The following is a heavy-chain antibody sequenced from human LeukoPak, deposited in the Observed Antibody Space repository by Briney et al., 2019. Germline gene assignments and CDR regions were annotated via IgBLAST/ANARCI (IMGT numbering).Heavy chain of an antibody. CDR2: ISVSGGST. Sequence: GGSLRPSCAACGFTFSSYAMSWVRQAPGKGLVWVSAISVSGGSTYYADSVKGRFTISRDNSKNTLYLQMNSLRAEDTAVYYCAKDESFPEGFTRFDTWGQGTLVTVSS. CDR3: AKDESFPEGFTRFDT. V-gene: IGHV3-23*01. D-gene: IGHD1-14*01. CDR1: GFTFSSYA. J-gene: IGHJ5*02.